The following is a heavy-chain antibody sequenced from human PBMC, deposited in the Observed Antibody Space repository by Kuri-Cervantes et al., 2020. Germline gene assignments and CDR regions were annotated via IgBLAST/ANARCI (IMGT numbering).Heavy chain of an antibody. J-gene: IGHJ4*02. CDR1: GYTFTSYY. D-gene: IGHD6-13*01. Sequence: ASVNVSCKASGYTFTSYYMHWVRQAPGQGLEWMGIINPSGGSTSYAQKFQGRVTMTRDTSTSTVYMELSSLRSEDTAVYYCARGRYSSSWYGDGGFDYWGQGTLVTVSS. V-gene: IGHV1-46*01. CDR3: ARGRYSSSWYGDGGFDY. CDR2: INPSGGST.